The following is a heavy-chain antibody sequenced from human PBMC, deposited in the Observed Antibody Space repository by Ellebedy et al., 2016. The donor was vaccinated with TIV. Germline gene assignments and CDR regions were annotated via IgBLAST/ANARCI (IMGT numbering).Heavy chain of an antibody. CDR3: AREPYDTGLSAFDP. J-gene: IGHJ5*02. CDR1: GYTFTSYY. CDR2: INPSGCST. V-gene: IGHV1-46*01. Sequence: ASVKVSCKASGYTFTSYYIHWVRQAPGQGLEWMGIINPSGCSTSYAQKFQGRVTMTRDTSTSTVYMELSSLRSEDTAVYCCAREPYDTGLSAFDPWGQGTLVTVSS. D-gene: IGHD2-8*02.